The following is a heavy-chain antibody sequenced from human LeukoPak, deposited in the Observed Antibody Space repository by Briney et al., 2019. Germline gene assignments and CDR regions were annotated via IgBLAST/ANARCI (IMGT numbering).Heavy chain of an antibody. CDR3: AKVRTYFYHGLDV. CDR1: GFTFSTCA. Sequence: GSLRLSCAASGFTFSTCAISWVRQAPGKGLEWVSGISGTTSGTYYADSVKGRFTISRDNSRNTLFLQVNSLRAEDTAVYYCAKVRTYFYHGLDVWGQGTTVTVSS. J-gene: IGHJ6*02. V-gene: IGHV3-23*01. CDR2: ISGTTSGT. D-gene: IGHD1-14*01.